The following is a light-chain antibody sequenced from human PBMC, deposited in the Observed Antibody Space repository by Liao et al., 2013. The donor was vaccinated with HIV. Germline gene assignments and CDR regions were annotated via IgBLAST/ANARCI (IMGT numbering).Light chain of an antibody. V-gene: IGLV3-21*01. CDR1: NIGSKS. CDR2: SDS. CDR3: QAWDNGAVI. Sequence: SYVVTQPPSVSVAPGKTARITCGGNNIGSKSVHWYQQKAGQAPTLVIYSDSDRPSGIPERFSGSNSGNAATLTISGTQSMDEADYYCQAWDNGAVIFGAGTRLTVL. J-gene: IGLJ2*01.